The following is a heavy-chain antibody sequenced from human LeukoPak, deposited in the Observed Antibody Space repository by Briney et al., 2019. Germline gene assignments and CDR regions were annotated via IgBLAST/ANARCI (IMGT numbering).Heavy chain of an antibody. D-gene: IGHD2-15*01. Sequence: GGSLRLSYAAPGFTFSSYWMHWVRQAPGKGLVWVSRIKNDGSSTTYADSVKGRFTISRDNSKNTLYLQMNSLRAEDTAVYYCAKDRKGVVVVVAATPFDYWGQGTLVTVSS. J-gene: IGHJ4*02. CDR1: GFTFSSYW. CDR2: IKNDGSST. CDR3: AKDRKGVVVVVAATPFDY. V-gene: IGHV3-74*01.